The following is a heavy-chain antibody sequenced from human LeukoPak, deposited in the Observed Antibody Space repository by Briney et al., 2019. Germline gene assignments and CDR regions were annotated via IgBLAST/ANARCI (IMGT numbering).Heavy chain of an antibody. CDR3: AREDAGY. Sequence: PSETLSLTCTVSGVSISNYYWNWIRQPPGKGLEWIGYIYSSGSTNYNPSLKSRVTISLDTSKNQFSLKLSSVTPADTAVYYCAREDAGYWGQGTLVTVSS. J-gene: IGHJ4*02. CDR1: GVSISNYY. CDR2: IYSSGST. V-gene: IGHV4-59*01.